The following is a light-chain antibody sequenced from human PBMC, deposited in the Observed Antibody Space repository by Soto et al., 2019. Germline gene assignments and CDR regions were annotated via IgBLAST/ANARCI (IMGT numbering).Light chain of an antibody. CDR2: GAS. J-gene: IGKJ3*01. Sequence: EIVMTQSPGTLSLSPGERATLSCRASQSVSPYLAWYQHKPGQAPRLLIYGASSSTTGMPPRFSGSGSGTDFVLTIIRLEQEDFAVYYCQQYRSTPPLTFGPGTKVDIK. V-gene: IGKV3-20*01. CDR1: QSVSPY. CDR3: QQYRSTPPLT.